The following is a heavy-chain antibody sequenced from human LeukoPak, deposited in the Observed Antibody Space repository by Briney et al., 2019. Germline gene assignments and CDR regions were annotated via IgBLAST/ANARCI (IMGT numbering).Heavy chain of an antibody. J-gene: IGHJ4*02. CDR2: INTNTGNP. V-gene: IGHV7-4-1*02. Sequence: GASVKVSCKASGYTFTSYAMNWVRQAPGQGLEWMGWINTNTGNPTYAQGFTGRFVFSLDTSVSTAYLQISSLKAEDTAVYYCARAPPCGGDCYGGIDYWGQGTLVTVSS. CDR1: GYTFTSYA. CDR3: ARAPPCGGDCYGGIDY. D-gene: IGHD2-21*02.